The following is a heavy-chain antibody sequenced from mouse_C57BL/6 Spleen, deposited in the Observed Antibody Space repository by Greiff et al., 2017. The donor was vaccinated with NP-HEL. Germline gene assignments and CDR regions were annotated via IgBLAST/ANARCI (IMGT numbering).Heavy chain of an antibody. D-gene: IGHD2-10*01. Sequence: EVQLQESGPGLVKPSQSLSLTCSVTGYSITSGYYWNWIRQFPGNKLEWMGYISYDGSNNYNPSLKNRISITRDTSKNQFFLKLNSVTTEDTATYYCARAYYGNYVDYWGQGTTLTVSS. V-gene: IGHV3-6*01. CDR2: ISYDGSN. CDR1: GYSITSGYY. CDR3: ARAYYGNYVDY. J-gene: IGHJ2*01.